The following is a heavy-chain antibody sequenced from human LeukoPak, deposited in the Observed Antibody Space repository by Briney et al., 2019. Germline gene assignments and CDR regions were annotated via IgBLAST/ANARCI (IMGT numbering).Heavy chain of an antibody. CDR3: ATDHFYKLTT. CDR1: AFTLSNYS. D-gene: IGHD4-11*01. CDR2: ISSSNRTI. Sequence: GGSLRLSCAASAFTLSNYSMAWVRQAPGKGLEWISYISSSNRTIYYADSVKGRFTISRDNAKNSLSVQMTTLRAEDTAVYYCATDHFYKLTTWGHGTTVTVSS. V-gene: IGHV3-48*01. J-gene: IGHJ6*02.